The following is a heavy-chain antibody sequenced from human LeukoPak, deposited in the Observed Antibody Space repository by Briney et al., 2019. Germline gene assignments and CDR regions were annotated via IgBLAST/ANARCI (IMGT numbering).Heavy chain of an antibody. Sequence: SETLSLTCTVSAGSISSYYWSWIRQPPGKGLGWIGYIYYSGSTNYNPSLKSRVTISVHTSKNQFSLNLSSVTAADTAVYYCARARVTTGDYYYYMDVWGKGTTVTVSS. V-gene: IGHV4-59*08. J-gene: IGHJ6*03. CDR2: IYYSGST. CDR1: AGSISSYY. CDR3: ARARVTTGDYYYYMDV. D-gene: IGHD4-11*01.